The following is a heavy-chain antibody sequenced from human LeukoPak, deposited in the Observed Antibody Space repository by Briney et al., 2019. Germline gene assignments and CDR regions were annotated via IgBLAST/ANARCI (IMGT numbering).Heavy chain of an antibody. D-gene: IGHD1-1*01. CDR1: GFTFSSYS. CDR3: ARGTSDY. V-gene: IGHV3-48*01. Sequence: GGSLRLSCVASGFTFSSYSMNWVRQAPGKGLEWISYISSSGSTVYYADSVKGRFNTSRDNAKNSLYLHMNSLRAEDTAVSHCARGTSDYRGQGTLVTVSS. J-gene: IGHJ4*02. CDR2: ISSSGSTV.